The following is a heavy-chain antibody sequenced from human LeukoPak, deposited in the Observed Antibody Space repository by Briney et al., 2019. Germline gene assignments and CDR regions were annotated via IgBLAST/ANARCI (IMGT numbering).Heavy chain of an antibody. Sequence: RGSLRLSCAASGFTFSTYSMNWVRQAPGKGLEWVSSIATVSDYIYYTCSLKGRFTMYRDNGKNSLYLHMNRLRHDETAVYYCARGRSVTIIRGVGISDGFDIWGQGTKVTVS. CDR2: IATVSDYI. D-gene: IGHD3-10*01. V-gene: IGHV3-21*06. CDR3: ARGRSVTIIRGVGISDGFDI. J-gene: IGHJ3*02. CDR1: GFTFSTYS.